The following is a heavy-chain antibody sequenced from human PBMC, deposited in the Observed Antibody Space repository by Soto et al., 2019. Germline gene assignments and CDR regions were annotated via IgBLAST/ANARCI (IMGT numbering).Heavy chain of an antibody. CDR2: IKQDGSEK. J-gene: IGHJ6*02. V-gene: IGHV3-7*04. D-gene: IGHD6-13*01. Sequence: GGSLRLSCAASGFTFSSYWMSWVRQAPGKGLEWVANIKQDGSEKYYVDSVKGRFTISRDNAKNSLYLQMNSLRAEVTAVYYCARFRYSSSWYPGDYYYYGMDVWGQGTTVTVSS. CDR1: GFTFSSYW. CDR3: ARFRYSSSWYPGDYYYYGMDV.